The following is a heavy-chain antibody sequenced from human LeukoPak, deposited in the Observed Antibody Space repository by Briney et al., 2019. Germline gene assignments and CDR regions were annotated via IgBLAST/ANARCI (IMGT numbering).Heavy chain of an antibody. CDR2: ISGSGGST. D-gene: IGHD6-13*01. CDR1: GFTFSSYA. CDR3: ARNLIPEQLVLNF. J-gene: IGHJ4*02. V-gene: IGHV3-23*01. Sequence: PGGSLRLSCAASGFTFSSYAMSWVRQAPGKGLEWVSAISGSGGSTYYADSVKGRFTISRDNSKNTLYLQMNSLRAEDMAVYYCARNLIPEQLVLNFWGQGTLVTVSS.